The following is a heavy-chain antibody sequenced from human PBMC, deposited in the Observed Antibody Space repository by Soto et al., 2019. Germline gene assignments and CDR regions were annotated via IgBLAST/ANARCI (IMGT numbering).Heavy chain of an antibody. CDR3: ARGGTGGTIFGVVLVHYWYYGMDV. D-gene: IGHD3-3*01. CDR2: INHSGST. J-gene: IGHJ6*02. V-gene: IGHV4-34*01. Sequence: SETLSLTCAVYGGSFSGYYWSWIRQPPGKGLEWIGEINHSGSTNYNPSLKSRVTISVDTSKNQFSLKLSSVTAADTAVYYCARGGTGGTIFGVVLVHYWYYGMDVWGQGTTVTVSS. CDR1: GGSFSGYY.